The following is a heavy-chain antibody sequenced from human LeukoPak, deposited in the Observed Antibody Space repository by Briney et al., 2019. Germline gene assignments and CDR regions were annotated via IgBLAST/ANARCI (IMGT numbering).Heavy chain of an antibody. Sequence: ASVKVSCKASGYTFTIYAMNWVRQAPGQGLEWMGWINTNTGNPTYAQGFTGRFVFSLDTSVSTAYLQISSLKAEDTAVYYCAASGYSSGWYNYYGMDVWGQGTTVTVSS. J-gene: IGHJ6*02. CDR2: INTNTGNP. V-gene: IGHV7-4-1*02. CDR1: GYTFTIYA. CDR3: AASGYSSGWYNYYGMDV. D-gene: IGHD6-19*01.